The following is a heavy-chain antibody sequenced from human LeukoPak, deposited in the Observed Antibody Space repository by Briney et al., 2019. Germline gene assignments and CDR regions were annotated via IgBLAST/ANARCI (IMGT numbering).Heavy chain of an antibody. CDR2: IIPIFGTA. Sequence: GSSVKVSCKASGGTFSSYAISWVRQAPGQGLEWMGGIIPIFGTANYAQKFQGRVTITADESTSTAYMELSSLRSEDTAVYYCARRRGGDYGMYYYYYMDVWGKGTTVTVSS. CDR1: GGTFSSYA. D-gene: IGHD4-17*01. J-gene: IGHJ6*03. CDR3: ARRRGGDYGMYYYYYMDV. V-gene: IGHV1-69*01.